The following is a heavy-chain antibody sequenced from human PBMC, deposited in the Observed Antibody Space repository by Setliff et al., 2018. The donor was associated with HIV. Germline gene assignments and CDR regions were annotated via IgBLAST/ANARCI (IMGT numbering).Heavy chain of an antibody. V-gene: IGHV4-59*01. CDR2: IYYSGST. J-gene: IGHJ4*02. CDR1: GGSISSFY. Sequence: SETLSLTCTVSGGSISSFYWTWIRQPPGKGPEWIGYIYYSGSTNYNPSLKSRLTISVDTSKNQVSLKLSSVTAADTAVYYCARAGSYGWDYWGQGTLVTVS. D-gene: IGHD5-18*01. CDR3: ARAGSYGWDY.